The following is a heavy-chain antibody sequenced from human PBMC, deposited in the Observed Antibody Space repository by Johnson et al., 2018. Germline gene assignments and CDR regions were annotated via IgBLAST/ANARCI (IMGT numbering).Heavy chain of an antibody. D-gene: IGHD4-17*01. CDR2: ISDDGSNK. CDR3: ARAQGGDYVAEYFQH. Sequence: QVQLVQSGGGVVQPGRSLRVSCTASGFTFSSYAMHWVRQAPGKGLEWVAVISDDGSNKFYAESVKGRFTISRDNSKNRVYLQMHSLKIEDTAVFYCARAQGGDYVAEYFQHWGQGTLVTDSS. CDR1: GFTFSSYA. V-gene: IGHV3-30-3*01. J-gene: IGHJ1*01.